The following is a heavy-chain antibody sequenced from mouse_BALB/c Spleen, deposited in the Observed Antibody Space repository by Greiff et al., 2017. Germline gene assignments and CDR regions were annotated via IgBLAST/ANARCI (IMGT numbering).Heavy chain of an antibody. CDR3: ARPCGRYWFAY. Sequence: EVQLQQSGAELVKPGASVKLSCTASGFNFKDTYMHWVKQRPEQGLEWIGRIDPANGNTKYDPKFQGKATITADTSSNTAYLQLSSLTSEDTAVYYCARPCGRYWFAYWGQGTLVTVSA. V-gene: IGHV14-3*02. CDR1: GFNFKDTY. CDR2: IDPANGNT. D-gene: IGHD1-1*02. J-gene: IGHJ3*01.